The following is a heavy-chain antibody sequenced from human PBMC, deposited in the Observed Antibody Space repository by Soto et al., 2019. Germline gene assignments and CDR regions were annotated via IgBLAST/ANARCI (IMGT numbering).Heavy chain of an antibody. J-gene: IGHJ4*02. CDR2: ISSGGSTI. CDR3: ARIGTVLTPDDS. V-gene: IGHV3-48*03. Sequence: GGSLRLSCVGSGFTFSTYEMQWVRQAPGKGLEWVSYISSGGSTIFYGESVKGRFTVSRDNDRSSLYLQMNSLRVEDSGVYYCARIGTVLTPDDSWGQGTLVTVSS. D-gene: IGHD2-21*02. CDR1: GFTFSTYE.